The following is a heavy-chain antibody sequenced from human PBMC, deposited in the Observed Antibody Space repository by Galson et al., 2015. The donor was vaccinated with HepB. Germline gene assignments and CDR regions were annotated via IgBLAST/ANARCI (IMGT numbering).Heavy chain of an antibody. CDR1: EFTFSSYW. CDR3: ARRISLVRGIITKPDYYYGMDV. D-gene: IGHD3-10*01. Sequence: SLRLSCAASEFTFSSYWMNWVRQAPGKGLEWVANINPDGSEKYYVASLKGPFTISRDNAKNSLYLQMDSLRAEDTAVYYCARRISLVRGIITKPDYYYGMDVWGQGTTVTVAS. J-gene: IGHJ6*02. V-gene: IGHV3-7*03. CDR2: INPDGSEK.